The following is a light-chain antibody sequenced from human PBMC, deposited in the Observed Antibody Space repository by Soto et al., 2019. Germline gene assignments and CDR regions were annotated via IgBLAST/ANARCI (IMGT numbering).Light chain of an antibody. CDR2: AAS. Sequence: DIQMTQSPSSLSASVGDRVTITCRASQSISSYLNWYQQKPGKAPKLLIYAASSLQSGVPSRFSGSGSGTDFTLTISSLQPEDFATYYCQQSYVYTFGQGTKLEIK. CDR3: QQSYVYT. CDR1: QSISSY. J-gene: IGKJ2*01. V-gene: IGKV1-39*01.